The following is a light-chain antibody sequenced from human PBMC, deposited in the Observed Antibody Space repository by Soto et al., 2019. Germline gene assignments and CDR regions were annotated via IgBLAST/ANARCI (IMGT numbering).Light chain of an antibody. J-gene: IGKJ1*01. CDR1: QSVRNNY. CDR3: TQSGTSPRT. Sequence: IVLSQSAGTLSLSPGEIATLCCRASQSVRNNYLAWYQQRPGQALRLLIYAASSRATGIPDRFSGSGSGTDFTLTISRLQPEDFAVYYCTQSGTSPRTFAQRTKLDIK. V-gene: IGKV3-20*01. CDR2: AAS.